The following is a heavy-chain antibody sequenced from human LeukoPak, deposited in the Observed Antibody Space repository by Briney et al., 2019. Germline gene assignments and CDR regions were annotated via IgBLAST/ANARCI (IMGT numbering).Heavy chain of an antibody. Sequence: PSETLSLTCTVSGGSVSGYYWSWIRQSPGKGLEWIGYIFYSGTTLYGPSLKSRVTMSVDTSENQFSLKLTSVTAADTAVYYCARHDVVPVIRRGFDFWGQGILVTVSS. D-gene: IGHD2-21*02. CDR3: ARHDVVPVIRRGFDF. J-gene: IGHJ4*02. CDR1: GGSVSGYY. V-gene: IGHV4-59*08. CDR2: IFYSGTT.